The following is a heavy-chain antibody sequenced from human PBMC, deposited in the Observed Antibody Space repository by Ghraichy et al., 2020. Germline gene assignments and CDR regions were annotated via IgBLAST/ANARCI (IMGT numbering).Heavy chain of an antibody. CDR1: GFTFSTYS. J-gene: IGHJ3*02. V-gene: IGHV3-21*01. D-gene: IGHD4-17*01. CDR3: ARDRVAYGDYGDAFDI. CDR2: ISSSSSYI. Sequence: GGSLRLSCAASGFTFSTYSMNWVRQAPGKGLEWVSSISSSSSYIYYADSVKGRFTISRDNAKNSLYLQMNSLRAEDTAVYYCARDRVAYGDYGDAFDIWGQGTMVTVSS.